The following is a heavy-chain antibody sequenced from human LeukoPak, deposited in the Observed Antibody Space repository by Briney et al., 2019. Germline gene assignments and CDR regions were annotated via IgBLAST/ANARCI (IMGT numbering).Heavy chain of an antibody. Sequence: SQTLSLTCAISGDSVSSNSAAWNWIRQSPSRGLEWLGRTYYRSKWYNDYAVSVKSRITINPDTSKNQFSLQLNSVTPEDTAVYYCARGDYIYGDRPNYFDYWGQGILVTVSS. D-gene: IGHD4-17*01. J-gene: IGHJ4*02. CDR3: ARGDYIYGDRPNYFDY. CDR2: TYYRSKWYN. V-gene: IGHV6-1*01. CDR1: GDSVSSNSAA.